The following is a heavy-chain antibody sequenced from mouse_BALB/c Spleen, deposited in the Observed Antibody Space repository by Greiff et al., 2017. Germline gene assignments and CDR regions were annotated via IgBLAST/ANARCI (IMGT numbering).Heavy chain of an antibody. V-gene: IGHV1-54*01. Sequence: VQLQQSGAELVRPGTSVKVSCKASGYAFTNYLIEWVKQRPGQGLEWIGVINPGSGGTNYNEKFKGKATLTADKSSSTAYMQLSSLTSDDSAVYFCARGRSGDFDYWGQGTTLTVSS. CDR2: INPGSGGT. J-gene: IGHJ2*01. CDR1: GYAFTNYL. CDR3: ARGRSGDFDY. D-gene: IGHD3-2*02.